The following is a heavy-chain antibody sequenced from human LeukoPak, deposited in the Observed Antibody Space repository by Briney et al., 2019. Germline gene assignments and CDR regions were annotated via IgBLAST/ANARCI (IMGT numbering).Heavy chain of an antibody. CDR2: ISGNGDYT. V-gene: IGHV3-23*01. J-gene: IGHJ4*02. CDR1: GFTFTIYA. Sequence: GSLRLSCAASGFTFTIYAMTWVRQAPGKGLEWASAISGNGDYTYYADSLRGRFTISRDNSKNTLYLQMNSLRAEDTALYYCAKVRTTYYYGSGSYDLDYWGQGTLVTVSS. CDR3: AKVRTTYYYGSGSYDLDY. D-gene: IGHD3-10*01.